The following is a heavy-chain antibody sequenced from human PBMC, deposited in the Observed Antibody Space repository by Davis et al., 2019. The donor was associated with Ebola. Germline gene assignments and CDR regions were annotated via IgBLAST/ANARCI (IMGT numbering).Heavy chain of an antibody. J-gene: IGHJ4*02. Sequence: GGSLRLSCAASGFTFSSYAMSWVRQAPGKGLEWVAVIWYDGSNNYYADSVKGRFTISRDISKNTLYLQMNSLRAEDTAVYYCARGGLSVTTQFDYWGQGTLVTVSS. D-gene: IGHD4-17*01. CDR3: ARGGLSVTTQFDY. CDR2: IWYDGSNN. V-gene: IGHV3-33*08. CDR1: GFTFSSYA.